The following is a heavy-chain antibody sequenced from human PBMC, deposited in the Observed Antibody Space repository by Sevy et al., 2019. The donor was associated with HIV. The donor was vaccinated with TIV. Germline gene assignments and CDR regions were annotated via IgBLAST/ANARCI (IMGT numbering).Heavy chain of an antibody. Sequence: GGSLRLSCAVSGFTFSNYWMSWVRQAPGKGLECVANINQDGGEKYYLDSVKGRFFVSRDNAKNSLYLQMDSLRAEDTAVYYCAREQITGAKPHYFDYWGQGTLVTVSS. CDR1: GFTFSNYW. D-gene: IGHD1-7*01. CDR3: AREQITGAKPHYFDY. V-gene: IGHV3-7*01. J-gene: IGHJ4*02. CDR2: INQDGGEK.